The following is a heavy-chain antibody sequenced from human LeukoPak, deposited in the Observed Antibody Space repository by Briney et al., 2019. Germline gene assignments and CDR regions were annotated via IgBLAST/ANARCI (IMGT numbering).Heavy chain of an antibody. Sequence: ASVKVSCKASGYTFFSYGFSWVRQAPGQGLEWMGWVSPYNGDTNYAQKIQGRVTMTTDTSASTAYMELRSLRSDDTAVYYCARAWSNWNDRVSHNWFDPWGQGTLVTVSS. D-gene: IGHD1-1*01. V-gene: IGHV1-18*01. CDR1: GYTFFSYG. J-gene: IGHJ5*02. CDR2: VSPYNGDT. CDR3: ARAWSNWNDRVSHNWFDP.